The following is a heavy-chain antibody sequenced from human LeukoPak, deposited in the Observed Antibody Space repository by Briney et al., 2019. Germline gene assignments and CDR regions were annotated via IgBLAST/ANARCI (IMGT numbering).Heavy chain of an antibody. Sequence: GGSLRLSCAASGFTFSSYAMSWVRQAPGKGLEWVSVIYSGGSTYYADSVKGRFTIPRDNSKNTLYLQMNSLRAEDTAVYYCATSRAVHYDFWSGYYTFDYWGQGTLVTVSS. CDR2: IYSGGST. D-gene: IGHD3-3*01. V-gene: IGHV3-53*01. CDR1: GFTFSSYA. J-gene: IGHJ4*02. CDR3: ATSRAVHYDFWSGYYTFDY.